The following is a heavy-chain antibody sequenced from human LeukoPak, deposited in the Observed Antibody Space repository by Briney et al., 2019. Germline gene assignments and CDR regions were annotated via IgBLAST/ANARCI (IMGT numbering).Heavy chain of an antibody. CDR1: GYTFTSYY. J-gene: IGHJ5*02. D-gene: IGHD1-26*01. Sequence: GASVKVSCKASGYTFTSYYMHWVRQAPGQGLEWMGWINPNSGGTNYAQKFQGRVTMTRDTSISTAYMELSRLRSDDTAVYYCVRDRSVVGATGWFDPWGQGTLVTVSS. CDR3: VRDRSVVGATGWFDP. V-gene: IGHV1-2*02. CDR2: INPNSGGT.